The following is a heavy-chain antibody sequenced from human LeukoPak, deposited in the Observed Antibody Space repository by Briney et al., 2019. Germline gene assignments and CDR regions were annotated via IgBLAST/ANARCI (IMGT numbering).Heavy chain of an antibody. D-gene: IGHD3-22*01. V-gene: IGHV4-34*01. CDR2: INHSGST. J-gene: IGHJ5*02. CDR3: ARSSGYLFDP. Sequence: RPSETLSLTCAAYGGSFNNYYWSWIRQPPGKGLEWIGEINHSGSTNYNPSLKSRVTISEDTSKNQFSLKLSSVSAADTAVYYCARSSGYLFDPWGQGILVTVSS. CDR1: GGSFNNYY.